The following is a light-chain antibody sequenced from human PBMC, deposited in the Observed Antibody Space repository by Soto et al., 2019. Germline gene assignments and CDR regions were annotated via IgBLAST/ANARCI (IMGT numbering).Light chain of an antibody. CDR3: QQYDSSPPFALT. CDR2: GAS. Sequence: EIVLTQSPGTLSLSPGERATLSCRASQSVSISYIAWYQQRPGQAPRLLIYGASSRATGIPDRFSGSGSGTDFTLTINRLEPEDFAVYYCQQYDSSPPFALTFGGGTKVDIK. V-gene: IGKV3-20*01. J-gene: IGKJ4*01. CDR1: QSVSISY.